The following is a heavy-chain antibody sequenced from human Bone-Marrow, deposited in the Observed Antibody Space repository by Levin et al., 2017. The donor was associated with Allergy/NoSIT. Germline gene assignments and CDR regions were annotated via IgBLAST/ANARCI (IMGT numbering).Heavy chain of an antibody. D-gene: IGHD3-22*01. CDR3: AAYYDRSGYYYLPDY. CDR2: ISFDGTNK. J-gene: IGHJ4*02. CDR1: GFTFSNYG. V-gene: IGHV3-30*03. Sequence: GGSLRLSCVASGFTFSNYGMHWVRQAPGKGLEWVAVISFDGTNKYYADSVKGRFTISRDNSKNTLYLQMNSLRAEDTAVYYCAAYYDRSGYYYLPDYWGQGTLVTVSS.